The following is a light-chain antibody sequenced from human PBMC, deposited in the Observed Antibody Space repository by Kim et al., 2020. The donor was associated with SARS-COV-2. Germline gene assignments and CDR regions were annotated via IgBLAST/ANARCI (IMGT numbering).Light chain of an antibody. J-gene: IGLJ2*01. CDR3: NSRDSNDNVV. CDR2: GKN. Sequence: SSELTQDPAVSVALGQTVRITCQGDSLRTYYATWYQQKPGQAPILVIFGKNSRPPGIPDRFSGSSSGNTASLTITGTQAGDEADYYCNSRDSNDNVVFGG. CDR1: SLRTYY. V-gene: IGLV3-19*01.